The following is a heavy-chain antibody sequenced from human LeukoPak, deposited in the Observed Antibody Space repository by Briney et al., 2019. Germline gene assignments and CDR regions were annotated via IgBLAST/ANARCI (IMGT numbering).Heavy chain of an antibody. J-gene: IGHJ4*02. V-gene: IGHV3-73*01. CDR1: GFIFSDSA. D-gene: IGHD1-14*01. CDR2: IRSKANNYAT. Sequence: GGSLGLPCAASGFIFSDSAIHWVRQASGKGLEWVGRIRSKANNYATAYAESVKGRFTISRDDSKNTAYLQMNSLKAEDTAVYYCTTIDEVNRKLDYWGQGTLVTVSS. CDR3: TTIDEVNRKLDY.